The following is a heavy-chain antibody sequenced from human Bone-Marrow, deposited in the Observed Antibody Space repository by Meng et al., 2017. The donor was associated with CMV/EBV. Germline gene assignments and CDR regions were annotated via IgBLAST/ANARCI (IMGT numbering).Heavy chain of an antibody. D-gene: IGHD4-23*01. J-gene: IGHJ6*02. CDR3: ARGHLSRGNSGYYYYGMDV. CDR1: GGSFSGYYY. Sequence: SETLSLTCAVYGGSFSGYYYWSWIRQPPGKGLEWIGEINHSGNTNYNPSLKSRVTISVDTSKNQFSLKLSSVTAADTAVYYCARGHLSRGNSGYYYYGMDVWCQGTTVTVSS. CDR2: INHSGNT. V-gene: IGHV4-34*01.